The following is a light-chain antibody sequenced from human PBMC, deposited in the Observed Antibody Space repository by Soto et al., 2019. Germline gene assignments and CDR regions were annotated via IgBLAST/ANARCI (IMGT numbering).Light chain of an antibody. J-gene: IGKJ1*01. CDR1: ESVSSK. CDR3: QQYNSWLWT. Sequence: RVMAQSPATLSLSPGEKAALCCRASESVSSKLAWYQQKPGQAPRLLIYGASTRATGIPARFSGSGSGTEFTLIISSLQSEDSAVYYCQQYNSWLWTFGQGTKVDIK. CDR2: GAS. V-gene: IGKV3-15*01.